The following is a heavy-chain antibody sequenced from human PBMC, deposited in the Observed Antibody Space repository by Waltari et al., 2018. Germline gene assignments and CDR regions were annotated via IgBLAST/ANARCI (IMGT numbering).Heavy chain of an antibody. V-gene: IGHV3-30*02. CDR3: AKDKGGIVGATTLDY. D-gene: IGHD1-26*01. J-gene: IGHJ4*02. CDR1: GFTFSSYG. Sequence: QVQLVESGGGVVQPGGSLRLSCAASGFTFSSYGMHWVRQAPGKGLEWVAFIRYDGSNKYYADSVKGRVTISRDNSKNTLYLQMNSLRAEDTAVYYCAKDKGGIVGATTLDYWGQGTLVTVSS. CDR2: IRYDGSNK.